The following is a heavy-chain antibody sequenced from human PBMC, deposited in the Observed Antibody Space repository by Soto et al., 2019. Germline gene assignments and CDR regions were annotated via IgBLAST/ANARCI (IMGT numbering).Heavy chain of an antibody. CDR3: ARGNEEYYSDSSGYYYLTFDC. CDR2: IIPILGRP. V-gene: IGHV1-69*11. D-gene: IGHD3-22*01. CDR1: GGTFNSYA. Sequence: QVQVVQSGAEVKKPGSSVKVSCKASGGTFNSYAISWVRQAPGQGLEWMGGIIPILGRPSYAQKFQGRVTITADDPASTVYMELSTLRAEDTAVYYCARGNEEYYSDSSGYYYLTFDCWGQGALVTVSS. J-gene: IGHJ4*02.